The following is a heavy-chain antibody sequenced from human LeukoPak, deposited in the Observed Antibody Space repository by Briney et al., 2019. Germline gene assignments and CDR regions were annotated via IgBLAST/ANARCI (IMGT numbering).Heavy chain of an antibody. J-gene: IGHJ3*02. CDR2: IYYSGST. CDR3: ARHGDIVVVPAAVYAFDI. CDR1: GGSISSYY. Sequence: SETLSLTCTVSGGSISSYYWSWIRQPPGKGLEWIGYIYYSGSTNYNPSLKSRVTISVDTSKNQFSLKLSSVTAADTAVYYCARHGDIVVVPAAVYAFDIWGQGTMVTVSS. V-gene: IGHV4-59*08. D-gene: IGHD2-2*01.